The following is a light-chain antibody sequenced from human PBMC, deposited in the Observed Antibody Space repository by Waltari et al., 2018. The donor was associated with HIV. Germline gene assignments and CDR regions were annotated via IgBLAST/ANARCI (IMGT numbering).Light chain of an antibody. CDR1: SSEFGSYNL. Sequence: QSALTPPASVSESPGQSITISSSGTSSEFGSYNLSSWYQQHPGKAPKLIIYDVNKPPSGVSNRFSGSKSGNTASRTISGLQAEDEADYYCSSYAGARGGVFGGGTKLTVL. V-gene: IGLV2-23*02. CDR3: SSYAGARGGV. J-gene: IGLJ2*01. CDR2: DVN.